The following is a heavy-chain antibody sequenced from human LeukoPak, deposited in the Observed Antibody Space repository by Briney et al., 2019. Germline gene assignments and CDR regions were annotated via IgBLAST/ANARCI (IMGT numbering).Heavy chain of an antibody. D-gene: IGHD6-19*01. CDR1: GYTFMSYG. V-gene: IGHV1-18*01. J-gene: IGHJ6*03. CDR3: ARVAGSSESGDYMDV. CDR2: ISAYNGNT. Sequence: GASVRVSCKASGYTFMSYGVSWVRQAPGEGLEWMGWISAYNGNTNYAQKLQGGVTMTTDTSTSTAYMGLRSLRSDDTAVYYCARVAGSSESGDYMDVWGKGTTVTVSS.